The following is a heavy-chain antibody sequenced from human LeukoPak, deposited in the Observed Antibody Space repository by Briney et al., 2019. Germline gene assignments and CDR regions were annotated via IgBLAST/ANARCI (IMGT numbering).Heavy chain of an antibody. CDR2: IIPIFGTA. CDR3: ARGGGEPALDI. D-gene: IGHD1-14*01. Sequence: ASVKVSCKASGGTFSSYAISWVRQAPGQGLEWMGRIIPIFGTANYAQKFQGRVTITTDESTSTAYMELSSLRSEDTAVYYCARGGGEPALDIWGQGTMVTVSS. J-gene: IGHJ3*02. V-gene: IGHV1-69*05. CDR1: GGTFSSYA.